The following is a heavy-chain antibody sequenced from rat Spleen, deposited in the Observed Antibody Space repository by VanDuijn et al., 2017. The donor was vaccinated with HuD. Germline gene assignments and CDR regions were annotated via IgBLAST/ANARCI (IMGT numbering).Heavy chain of an antibody. V-gene: IGHV3-1*01. J-gene: IGHJ3*01. CDR1: GYSITSRY. CDR2: ISYSGST. CDR3: ARWDNSGYEGFAY. Sequence: EVQLQESGPGLVKPSQSLSLTCSVTGYSITSRYWGWIRKFPGNKMEWMGYISYSGSTSYNPSLKSRISITRDTSKNQFFLQLNSITTEDTATYYCARWDNSGYEGFAYWGQGTLVTVSS. D-gene: IGHD4-3*01.